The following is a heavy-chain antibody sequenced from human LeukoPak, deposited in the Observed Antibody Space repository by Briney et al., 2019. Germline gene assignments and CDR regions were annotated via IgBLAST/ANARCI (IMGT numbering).Heavy chain of an antibody. CDR1: GFTFSDYY. Sequence: GGSPRLSCAASGFTFSDYYMSWIRQAPGKGLEWVSYISSSGSTIYYADSVKGRFTISRDNAKNSLYLQMNSLRAEDTAVYYCARDAGRLLWFGEIDYWGQGTLVTVSS. CDR2: ISSSGSTI. CDR3: ARDAGRLLWFGEIDY. D-gene: IGHD3-10*01. J-gene: IGHJ4*02. V-gene: IGHV3-11*04.